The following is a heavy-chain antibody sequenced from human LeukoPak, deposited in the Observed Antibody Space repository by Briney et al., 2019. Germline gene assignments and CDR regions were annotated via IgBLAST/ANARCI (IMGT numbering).Heavy chain of an antibody. CDR1: GGSFSGYY. CDR2: INHSGST. J-gene: IGHJ6*03. Sequence: PSETLSLTCAVYGGSFSGYYWSWIRQPPGKGLELIGEINHSGSTNYNPPLRSRVTISVDTSKNQFSLKLSSVTAADTAVYYCARGPDCGGDCYPGYMDVWGKGTTVTVSS. CDR3: ARGPDCGGDCYPGYMDV. D-gene: IGHD2-21*02. V-gene: IGHV4-34*01.